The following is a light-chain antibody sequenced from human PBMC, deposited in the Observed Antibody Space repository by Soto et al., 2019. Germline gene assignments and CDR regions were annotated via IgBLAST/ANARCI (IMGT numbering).Light chain of an antibody. CDR2: NVN. Sequence: QSVLTQPSSVSVSPGQSVTISCTGTSIDVTGYNYVSWYQHHPDKAPKLIIYNVNQRPSGVPDRFSGSRSGNTASLTISGLQAEDEADYYCCSYAGGSSTYVFGTGTKVTVL. J-gene: IGLJ1*01. CDR1: SIDVTGYNY. CDR3: CSYAGGSSTYV. V-gene: IGLV2-11*01.